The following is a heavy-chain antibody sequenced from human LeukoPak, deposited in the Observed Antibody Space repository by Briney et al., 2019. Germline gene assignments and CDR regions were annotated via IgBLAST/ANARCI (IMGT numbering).Heavy chain of an antibody. CDR1: GFTFSSYA. Sequence: SGGSLRLSCAASGFTFSSYAMSWVRQAPGKGLEWVSAISGSGGSTYYADSVKGRFTISRDNSKNTLYLQMNSLRAEDTAVYYCARQTTVTALGYYYGMDVWGQGTTVTVSS. D-gene: IGHD4-17*01. V-gene: IGHV3-23*01. CDR2: ISGSGGST. J-gene: IGHJ6*02. CDR3: ARQTTVTALGYYYGMDV.